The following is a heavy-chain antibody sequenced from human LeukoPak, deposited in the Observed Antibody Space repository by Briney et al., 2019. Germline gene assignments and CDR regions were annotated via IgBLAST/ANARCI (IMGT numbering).Heavy chain of an antibody. V-gene: IGHV6-1*01. CDR3: ARSTGPIDY. Sequence: SQTLSLTCAISGDSVSSNSAAWNWIRQSPSRGLEWLGRTYYRSKWYTYYAVSVKSRISINRDTSKNQISLQLNSVTPGDTAVYYCARSTGPIDYWGQGTLVTVSS. D-gene: IGHD1-1*01. CDR1: GDSVSSNSAA. J-gene: IGHJ4*02. CDR2: TYYRSKWYT.